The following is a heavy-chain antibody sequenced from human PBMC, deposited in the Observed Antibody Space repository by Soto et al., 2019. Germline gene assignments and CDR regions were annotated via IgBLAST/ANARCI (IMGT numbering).Heavy chain of an antibody. J-gene: IGHJ6*01. Sequence: SEALCLACIISVGSISSYHWSWIRQPAGKGLEWIGRVYTSGSMNYNPSLKSRVTMSVDTSKKQFSLKLRSVTAADTAVYYCARDNTDFWSANYFGMDVWGQGTTVTVSS. CDR1: VGSISSYH. CDR3: ARDNTDFWSANYFGMDV. CDR2: VYTSGSM. D-gene: IGHD3-3*01. V-gene: IGHV4-4*07.